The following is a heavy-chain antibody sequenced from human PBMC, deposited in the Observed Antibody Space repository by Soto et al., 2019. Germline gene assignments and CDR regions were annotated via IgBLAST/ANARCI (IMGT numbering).Heavy chain of an antibody. D-gene: IGHD3-22*01. CDR1: GFTFSSYA. V-gene: IGHV3-30-3*01. J-gene: IGHJ3*02. CDR2: ISYDGSNK. CDR3: ARDPNYYDSSGFEGGDAFDI. Sequence: QVQLVESGGGVVQPGRSLRLSCAASGFTFSSYAMHWVRQAPGKGLEWVAVISYDGSNKYYADSVKGRFTISRDNSKNTPYLQMNSLRAEDTAVYYCARDPNYYDSSGFEGGDAFDIWGQGTMVTVSS.